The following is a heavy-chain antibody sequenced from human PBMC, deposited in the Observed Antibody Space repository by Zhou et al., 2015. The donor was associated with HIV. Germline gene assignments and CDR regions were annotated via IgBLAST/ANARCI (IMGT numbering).Heavy chain of an antibody. J-gene: IGHJ4*02. CDR1: GGTFRSDG. D-gene: IGHD4-17*01. V-gene: IGHV1-69*06. CDR2: IIPMFGTP. CDR3: ARDPSYGDYIGVYFDY. Sequence: QVQLVQSGAEVKKPGSSVKVSCKASGGTFRSDGISWVRQAPGQGLEWMGGIIPMFGTPNDAQKFQGRVTITADRSTSTAYMELSSLRSDDTAVYYCARDPSYGDYIGVYFDYWGQGTLVTVSS.